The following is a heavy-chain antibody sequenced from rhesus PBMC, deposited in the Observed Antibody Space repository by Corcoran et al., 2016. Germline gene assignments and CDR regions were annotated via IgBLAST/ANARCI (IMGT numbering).Heavy chain of an antibody. CDR2: ISVSGGST. V-gene: IGHV4-173*01. J-gene: IGHJ4*01. CDR3: ARDSRGPRY. Sequence: QLQLQESGPGLVKPSETLSLTCAVSGGSISSNYWSWFRQPPGKGLEWFGRISVSGGSTDYNPSLKSRVTISTDTAKNQFSLKLSSVTAADTAVYYCARDSRGPRYWGQGVLVTVSS. CDR1: GGSISSNY.